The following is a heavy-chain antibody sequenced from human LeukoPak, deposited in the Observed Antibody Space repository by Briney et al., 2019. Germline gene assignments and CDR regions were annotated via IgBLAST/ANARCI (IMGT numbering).Heavy chain of an antibody. J-gene: IGHJ5*02. V-gene: IGHV3-30-3*02. D-gene: IGHD1-14*01. CDR3: AKEYLSGFDP. Sequence: SCKASGYSFTAYYLHWVRQAPGKGLEGVAIISHDGNNKYYADSVKGRFTISRDNSKNTLYLQMNSLRAEDTAVYYCAKEYLSGFDPWGQGTLVTVSS. CDR2: ISHDGNNK. CDR1: GYSFTAYY.